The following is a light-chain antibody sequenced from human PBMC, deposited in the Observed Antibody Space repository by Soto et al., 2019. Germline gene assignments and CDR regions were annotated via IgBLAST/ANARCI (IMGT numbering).Light chain of an antibody. J-gene: IGLJ1*01. CDR3: QVWNISTDHYV. CDR1: SSDVGRYNY. Sequence: VLTQPPSASGSPGQSVTISCTGTSSDVGRYNYISLYKQSPGQAPVLVVYDDNDRPPGIPERFSGFNSENTATLTITRVEAGDEADYYCQVWNISTDHYVFGTGTKVTVL. CDR2: DDN. V-gene: IGLV3-21*02.